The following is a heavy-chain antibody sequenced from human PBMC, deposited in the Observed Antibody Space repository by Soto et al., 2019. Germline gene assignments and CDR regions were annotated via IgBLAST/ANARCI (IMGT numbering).Heavy chain of an antibody. CDR3: ARADIYGDGDYYDGMDV. Sequence: QVQLVQSGAEVKKPGSSVKVSCKASGGTFSSYAISWVRQAPGQGLEWMGGIIPIFGTANYAQKFQGRVTITADEPTSTAYMERSSLRSEDTAVYYCARADIYGDGDYYDGMDVWGQGTTVTVSS. CDR1: GGTFSSYA. CDR2: IIPIFGTA. V-gene: IGHV1-69*01. J-gene: IGHJ6*02. D-gene: IGHD4-17*01.